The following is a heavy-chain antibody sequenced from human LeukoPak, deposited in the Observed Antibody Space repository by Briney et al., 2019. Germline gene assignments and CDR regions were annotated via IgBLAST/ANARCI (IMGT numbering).Heavy chain of an antibody. CDR1: GFTFSSYA. V-gene: IGHV3-30-3*01. Sequence: PGRSLRLSCAASGFTFSSYAMHWVRQAPGKGLEWVAVISYDGSNKYYADSVKGRFTISRDNSKNTLYLQMNSLRAEDTAVYYCSLLYGDYETDAFDIWGQGTRVTVSS. CDR3: SLLYGDYETDAFDI. CDR2: ISYDGSNK. J-gene: IGHJ3*02. D-gene: IGHD4-17*01.